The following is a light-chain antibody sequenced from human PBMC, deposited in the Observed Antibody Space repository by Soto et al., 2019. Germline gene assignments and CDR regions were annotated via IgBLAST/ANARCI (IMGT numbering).Light chain of an antibody. CDR3: CSYAGSYTYV. CDR1: SSDVGGYNY. CDR2: DVS. Sequence: QSALTQPRSVSGSPGQSVTISCTGTSSDVGGYNYVSWYQQHPGKAPELMIYDVSERPSGVPDRFSGSKSGNTASLTISGLQAEDDADYYCCSYAGSYTYVFGTGTQLTVL. J-gene: IGLJ1*01. V-gene: IGLV2-11*01.